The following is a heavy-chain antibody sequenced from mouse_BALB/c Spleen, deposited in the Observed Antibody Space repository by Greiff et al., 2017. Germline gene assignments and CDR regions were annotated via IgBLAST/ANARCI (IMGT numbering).Heavy chain of an antibody. V-gene: IGHV14-3*02. CDR1: GFNIKDTY. CDR3: ARDSSGYVDWFAY. CDR2: IDPANGNT. J-gene: IGHJ3*01. D-gene: IGHD3-2*01. Sequence: EVKLVESGAELVKPGASVKLSCTASGFNIKDTYMHWVKQRPEQGLEWIGRIDPANGNTKYDPKFQGKATITADTSSNTAYLQLSSLTSEDTAVYYCARDSSGYVDWFAYWGQGTLVTVSA.